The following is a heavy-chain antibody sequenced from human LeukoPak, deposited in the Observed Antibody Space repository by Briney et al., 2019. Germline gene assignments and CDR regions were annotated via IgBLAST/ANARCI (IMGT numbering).Heavy chain of an antibody. Sequence: GGSLRLSCVASGFTFYSYGMHWVRQAPGKGLEWVAVISHDGSNIHYGDSVKGRFTISRDNSKNTLYLQMNSLRAEDTAVYHCAKDPYRVIVATGNYLDPWGQGTLVTVSS. CDR2: ISHDGSNI. CDR3: AKDPYRVIVATGNYLDP. J-gene: IGHJ5*02. V-gene: IGHV3-30*18. D-gene: IGHD3-22*01. CDR1: GFTFYSYG.